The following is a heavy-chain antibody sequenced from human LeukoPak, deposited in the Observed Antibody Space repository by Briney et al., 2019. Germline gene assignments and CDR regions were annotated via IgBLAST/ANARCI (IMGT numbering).Heavy chain of an antibody. V-gene: IGHV4-34*01. CDR2: INHSGST. D-gene: IGHD7-27*01. CDR3: ASRSPGYYFDY. J-gene: IGHJ4*02. CDR1: GGSFSGYY. Sequence: PSETLSLTRAVYGGSFSGYYWSWIRQPPGKGLEWIGEINHSGSTNYNPSLKSRVTISVDTSKNQFSLKLSSVTAADTAVYYCASRSPGYYFDYWGQGTLVTVSS.